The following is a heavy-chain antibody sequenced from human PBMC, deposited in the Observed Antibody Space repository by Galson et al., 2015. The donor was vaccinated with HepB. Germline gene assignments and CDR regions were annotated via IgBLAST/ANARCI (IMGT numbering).Heavy chain of an antibody. Sequence: SVKVSCKASGGTFSSYAISWVRQAPGQGLEWMGRIIPILGIANYAQKFQGRVTITADKSTSTAYMELSSPRSEDTAVYYCARVPVNPRLAPLFDYWGQGTLVTVSS. CDR2: IIPILGIA. CDR1: GGTFSSYA. J-gene: IGHJ4*02. V-gene: IGHV1-69*04. CDR3: ARVPVNPRLAPLFDY. D-gene: IGHD4-17*01.